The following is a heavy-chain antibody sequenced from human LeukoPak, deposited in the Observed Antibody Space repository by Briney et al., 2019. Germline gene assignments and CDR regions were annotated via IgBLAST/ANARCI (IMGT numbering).Heavy chain of an antibody. CDR2: MNPNSGNT. D-gene: IGHD3-10*01. CDR1: GYTFTSYD. J-gene: IGHJ5*02. CDR3: ARGRGVRGARNWFDP. V-gene: IGHV1-8*01. Sequence: GASVKVSCKASGYTFTSYDINWVRQATGQGLEWMGWMNPNSGNTGYAQKFQGRVTMTRNTSISTAYMELSGLRSEDTAVYYCARGRGVRGARNWFDPWGQGTLVTVSS.